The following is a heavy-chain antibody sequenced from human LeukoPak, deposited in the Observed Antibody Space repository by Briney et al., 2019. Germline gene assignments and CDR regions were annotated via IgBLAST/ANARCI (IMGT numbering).Heavy chain of an antibody. CDR2: IYFSGST. D-gene: IGHD3-9*01. CDR3: ARERRPITIPSLKGGMDV. J-gene: IGHJ6*02. CDR1: GGSISRSSYY. Sequence: SETLSLTCTVSGGSISRSSYYWGWIRQPPGKGLEWIASIYFSGSTYYNPSLKSRVTISVDTSKNQFSLKVSSLTAADSAVYYCARERRPITIPSLKGGMDVWGQGTTVTVSS. V-gene: IGHV4-39*02.